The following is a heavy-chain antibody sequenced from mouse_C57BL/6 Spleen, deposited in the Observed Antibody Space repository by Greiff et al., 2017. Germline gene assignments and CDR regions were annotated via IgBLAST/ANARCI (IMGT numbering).Heavy chain of an antibody. V-gene: IGHV3-1*01. CDR1: GYSITSGYD. Sequence: EVQLVESGPGMVKPSQSLSLTCTVTGYSITSGYDWHWIRHFPGNKLEWMGYISNSGSTNYNPSLKSRISITHDTSKNHFFLKLNSVTTEDTATYYCARERDYDYAMDYWGQGTSVTVSS. CDR3: ARERDYDYAMDY. J-gene: IGHJ4*01. D-gene: IGHD2-4*01. CDR2: ISNSGST.